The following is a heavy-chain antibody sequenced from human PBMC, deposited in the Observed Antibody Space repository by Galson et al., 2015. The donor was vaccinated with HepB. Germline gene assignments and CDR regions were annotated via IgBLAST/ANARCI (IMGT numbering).Heavy chain of an antibody. CDR1: KFTFSHYG. CDR3: ARDRAEGSGESEPFDY. D-gene: IGHD6-19*01. V-gene: IGHV3-33*01. CDR2: IWYDGSNK. Sequence: SLRLSCAASKFTFSHYGMHWVRQAPGKGLEWVAVIWYDGSNKYYADSVKGRFTISRDNFQSTLYLQMNSLRAEDTAVYYCARDRAEGSGESEPFDYWGQGTLVTVSS. J-gene: IGHJ4*02.